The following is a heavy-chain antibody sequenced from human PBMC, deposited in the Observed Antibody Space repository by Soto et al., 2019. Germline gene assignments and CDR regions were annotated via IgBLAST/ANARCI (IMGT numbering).Heavy chain of an antibody. CDR1: GYSFTSYG. V-gene: IGHV1-18*04. CDR3: ARDKTYYYDSSGYY. CDR2: ISAYNGNT. J-gene: IGHJ4*02. D-gene: IGHD3-22*01. Sequence: GGSVKVSCKASGYSFTSYGISWVRQSPGQGLEWMGWISAYNGNTNYAQKLQGRVTMTTDTSTSTAYMELRSLRSDDTAVYYCARDKTYYYDSSGYYWGQGTLVSVSS.